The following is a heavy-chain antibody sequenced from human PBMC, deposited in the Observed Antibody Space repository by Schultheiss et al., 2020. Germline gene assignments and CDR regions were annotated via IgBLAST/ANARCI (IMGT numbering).Heavy chain of an antibody. V-gene: IGHV1-18*01. J-gene: IGHJ4*02. CDR3: ARWSGGDYYFDY. CDR1: GYTFTDYH. D-gene: IGHD2-21*02. Sequence: ASVKVSCKASGYTFTDYHISWVRQAPGQGLEWMGWISVYNGNTNYAQKFQGRVTMTTDTSTSTAYMELRSLRSDDTAVYYCARWSGGDYYFDYWGQGTLVTVSS. CDR2: ISVYNGNT.